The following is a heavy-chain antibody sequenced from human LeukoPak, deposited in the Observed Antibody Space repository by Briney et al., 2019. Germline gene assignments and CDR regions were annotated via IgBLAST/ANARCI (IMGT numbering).Heavy chain of an antibody. CDR3: ARGPRTFLGAVVAATFVFDY. D-gene: IGHD2-15*01. J-gene: IGHJ4*02. V-gene: IGHV3-30-3*01. Sequence: GGSLRLSCAASGFTFSSYAMHWVRQAPGKGLEWVAVISYDGSNKYYADSVKGRFTISRDNSKNTLYLQMNSLRAEDTAVYYCARGPRTFLGAVVAATFVFDYWGQGTLVTVSS. CDR1: GFTFSSYA. CDR2: ISYDGSNK.